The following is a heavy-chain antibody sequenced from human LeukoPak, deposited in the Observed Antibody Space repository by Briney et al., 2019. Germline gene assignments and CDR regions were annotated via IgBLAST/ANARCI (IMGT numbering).Heavy chain of an antibody. D-gene: IGHD3-22*01. CDR2: ISGSGGST. CDR3: AKTGPTSGYYTCFDY. V-gene: IGHV3-23*01. J-gene: IGHJ4*02. CDR1: GFTFSNYN. Sequence: GGSLRLSCAASGFTFSNYNMNWVRQAPGKGLEWVSVISGSGGSTYYADSVKGRFTISRDNSKNTLYLQMNSLRAEDTAVYYCAKTGPTSGYYTCFDYWGQGTLVTVSS.